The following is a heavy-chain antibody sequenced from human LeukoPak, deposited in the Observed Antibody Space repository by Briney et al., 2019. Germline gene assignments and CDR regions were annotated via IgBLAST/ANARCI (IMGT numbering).Heavy chain of an antibody. V-gene: IGHV3-23*01. J-gene: IGHJ4*02. CDR1: GFTFSSYA. CDR3: AKDEGHYAWGSYRFDY. CDR2: ISGSGGST. D-gene: IGHD3-16*02. Sequence: GGSLRLSCAASGFTFSSYAMSWVRQAPGKGLEWVSAISGSGGSTYYADSVKGRFTISRDNSKNTLYLQMNSLRAEDTAVYYCAKDEGHYAWGSYRFDYWGQGTLVTVSS.